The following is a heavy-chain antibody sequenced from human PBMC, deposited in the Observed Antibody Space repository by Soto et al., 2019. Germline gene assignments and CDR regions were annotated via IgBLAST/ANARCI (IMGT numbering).Heavy chain of an antibody. J-gene: IGHJ6*02. CDR2: ISGSGGST. D-gene: IGHD2-2*01. Sequence: GGSLRLSCAASGFTFSSYAMSWVRQAPGKGLEWVSAISGSGGSTYYADSVKGRFTISRDNSKNTLYLQMNSLRAEDTAVYYCARDVVVPAAIRGYYYYGMDVWGQGTTVTVSS. CDR1: GFTFSSYA. CDR3: ARDVVVPAAIRGYYYYGMDV. V-gene: IGHV3-23*01.